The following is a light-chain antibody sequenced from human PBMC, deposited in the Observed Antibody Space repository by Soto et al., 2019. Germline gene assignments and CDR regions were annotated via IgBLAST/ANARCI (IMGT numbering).Light chain of an antibody. Sequence: EIVMTQSPDTLSVSPGERATLSCRASQSVSSKLAWYQQKPGQTPRLLIYDGSTRVTGIPARFSGSGSGTEFTLTISSLQSEDVAVYYCQQYNNGPPWTFGQGTTVEIK. CDR2: DGS. CDR3: QQYNNGPPWT. J-gene: IGKJ1*01. V-gene: IGKV3-15*01. CDR1: QSVSSK.